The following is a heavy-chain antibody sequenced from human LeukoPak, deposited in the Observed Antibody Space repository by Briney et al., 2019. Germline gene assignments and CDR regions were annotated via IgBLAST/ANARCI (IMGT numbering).Heavy chain of an antibody. CDR3: ARVVRQQLVPDY. J-gene: IGHJ4*02. CDR2: ICYSGST. D-gene: IGHD6-13*01. CDR1: GGSISSGDYY. V-gene: IGHV4-30-4*01. Sequence: SETLSLTCTVPGGSISSGDYYWSWIRQPPGKGLEWIGYICYSGSTYYNPSLKSRVTVSVDTSKNQFSLKLSSVTAADTAVYYCARVVRQQLVPDYWGQGTLVTVSS.